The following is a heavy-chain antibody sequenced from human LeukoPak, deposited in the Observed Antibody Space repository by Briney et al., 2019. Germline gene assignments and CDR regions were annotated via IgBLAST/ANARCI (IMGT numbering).Heavy chain of an antibody. CDR1: GGTFISYP. D-gene: IGHD5-12*01. CDR2: IIPVLGIA. Sequence: ASVKVSCKASGGTFISYPISWVRQAPGQGLEWMGRIIPVLGIANYAQKFQGRVTITADKSTSTAYMELSSLRSEDTAVYYCARDRGYSGYDFSAYWGQGTLVTVSS. CDR3: ARDRGYSGYDFSAY. J-gene: IGHJ4*02. V-gene: IGHV1-69*04.